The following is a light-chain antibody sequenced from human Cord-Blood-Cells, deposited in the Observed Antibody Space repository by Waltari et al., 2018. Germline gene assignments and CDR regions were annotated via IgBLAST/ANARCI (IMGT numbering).Light chain of an antibody. Sequence: IQMTQSPSSLSASAVDRVPTTSRASQGITSYLAGYQQKPGKVPKLLIYAASTLQSGVPSGFSGSGSGTDFTLTISSLQPGDVATYYCQKYNSALWTFGQGTKVEIK. CDR2: AAS. J-gene: IGKJ1*01. CDR3: QKYNSALWT. CDR1: QGITSY. V-gene: IGKV1-27*01.